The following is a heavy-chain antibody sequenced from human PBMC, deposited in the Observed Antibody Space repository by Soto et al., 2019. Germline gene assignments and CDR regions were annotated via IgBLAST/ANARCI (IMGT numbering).Heavy chain of an antibody. J-gene: IGHJ4*02. Sequence: QVQLVQSGAEVKKPGSSVKVSCKASGGTFSTYAITWVRQAPGQGVEWLGGIIPIFGTTDYARKFQGRVTITAAESTSTVFIELSSLTSEDTAVYDCARGVGAYYFDYWGQGTLVTVSS. CDR2: IIPIFGTT. CDR1: GGTFSTYA. D-gene: IGHD1-26*01. V-gene: IGHV1-69*01. CDR3: ARGVGAYYFDY.